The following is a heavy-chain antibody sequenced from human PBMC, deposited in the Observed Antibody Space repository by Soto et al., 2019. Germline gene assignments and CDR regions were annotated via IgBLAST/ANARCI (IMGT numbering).Heavy chain of an antibody. CDR1: GFTFSSYA. CDR2: INSDGSST. D-gene: IGHD3-10*01. V-gene: IGHV3-74*02. CDR3: ALLAVSLYDAFDI. Sequence: EVQLLESGGGLVQPGGSLRLSCAASGFTFSSYAMSWVRQAPGKGLVWVSRINSDGSSTSYADSVKGRFTISRDNAKNTLYLQMNSLRAEDTAVYYCALLAVSLYDAFDIWGQGTMVTVSS. J-gene: IGHJ3*02.